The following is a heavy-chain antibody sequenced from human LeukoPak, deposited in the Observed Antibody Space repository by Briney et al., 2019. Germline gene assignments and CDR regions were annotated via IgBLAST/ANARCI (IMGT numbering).Heavy chain of an antibody. CDR3: ARATKDFGVVVDAFDI. J-gene: IGHJ3*02. Sequence: GASVKVSCKASGYTFTGYYMHWVRQAPGQGLEWMGWINPNSGGTNYAQKFQGRVTMTRDTSISTAYMELSRLRSDDTAVYYCARATKDFGVVVDAFDIWGQGTMVTVSS. V-gene: IGHV1-2*02. CDR2: INPNSGGT. CDR1: GYTFTGYY. D-gene: IGHD3-3*01.